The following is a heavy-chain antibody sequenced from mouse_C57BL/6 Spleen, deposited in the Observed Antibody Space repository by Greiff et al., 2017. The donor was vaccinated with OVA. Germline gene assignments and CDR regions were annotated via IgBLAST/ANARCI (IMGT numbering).Heavy chain of an antibody. J-gene: IGHJ1*03. CDR1: GYSFTGYY. CDR2: INPSTGGT. CDR3: ARYRYDWYFDV. Sequence: VQLKESGPELVKPGASVKISCKASGYSFTGYYMNWVKQSPEKSLEWIGEINPSTGGTTYNQKFKAKATLTVDKSSSTAYMQLKSLTSEDSAVYYCARYRYDWYFDVWGTGTTVTVSS. V-gene: IGHV1-42*01.